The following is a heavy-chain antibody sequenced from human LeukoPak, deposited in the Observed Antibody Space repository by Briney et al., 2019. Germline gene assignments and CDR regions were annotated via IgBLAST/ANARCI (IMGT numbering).Heavy chain of an antibody. CDR2: ISAYNGNT. D-gene: IGHD3-22*01. CDR3: ASGEYYYDSSGYYFFDAFDI. CDR1: GYTFTSYG. Sequence: ASVKVSCKAFGYTFTSYGISWVRQAPGQGLEWMGWISAYNGNTNYAQKLQGRVTMTTDTSTSTAYMELRSLRSDDTAVYYCASGEYYYDSSGYYFFDAFDIWGQGTMVTVSS. V-gene: IGHV1-18*01. J-gene: IGHJ3*02.